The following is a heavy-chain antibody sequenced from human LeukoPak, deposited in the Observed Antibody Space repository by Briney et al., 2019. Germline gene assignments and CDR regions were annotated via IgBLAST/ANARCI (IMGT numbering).Heavy chain of an antibody. D-gene: IGHD2-21*02. Sequence: PGGSLRLSCAASGFTFSRYSMNWVRQAPGKGLEWVSYISSSGTTIYYADSVKGRFTISRDNAKNSLFLQMNSLRAEDTAVYYCARDRGDKYYFDYWGQGTLVTVSS. J-gene: IGHJ4*02. CDR1: GFTFSRYS. CDR2: ISSSGTTI. CDR3: ARDRGDKYYFDY. V-gene: IGHV3-48*04.